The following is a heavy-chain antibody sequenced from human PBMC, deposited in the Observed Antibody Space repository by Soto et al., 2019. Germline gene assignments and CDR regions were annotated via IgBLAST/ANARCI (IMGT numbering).Heavy chain of an antibody. CDR3: ARLGPVYSSSSLSWFDP. CDR2: INHSGST. V-gene: IGHV4-34*01. Sequence: SETLSLTCAVYGGSFSGNYWSWIRQPPGKGLEWIGSINHSGSTKYNPSLKSRVTISVDTSKNQFSLKLSSVTAADTAVYYCARLGPVYSSSSLSWFDPWGQGTLVTVSS. J-gene: IGHJ5*02. D-gene: IGHD6-6*01. CDR1: GGSFSGNY.